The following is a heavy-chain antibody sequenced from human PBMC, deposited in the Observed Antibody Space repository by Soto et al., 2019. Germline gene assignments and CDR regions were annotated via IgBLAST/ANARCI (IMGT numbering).Heavy chain of an antibody. CDR1: GGSFSGYY. CDR2: INHSGST. CDR3: ARRCAGVDDSSSWYPSYYYYGMDV. D-gene: IGHD6-13*01. J-gene: IGHJ6*02. Sequence: QVQLQQWGAGLLKPSETLSLTCAVYGGSFSGYYWSWIRQPPGKGLEWIGEINHSGSTNYNPSLKSRVTISVDTSKNQFSLKLSSVTAADTAVYYCARRCAGVDDSSSWYPSYYYYGMDVWGQGTTVTVSS. V-gene: IGHV4-34*01.